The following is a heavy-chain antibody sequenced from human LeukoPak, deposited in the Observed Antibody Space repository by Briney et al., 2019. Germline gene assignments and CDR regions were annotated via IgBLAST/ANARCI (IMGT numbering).Heavy chain of an antibody. D-gene: IGHD3-10*01. J-gene: IGHJ4*02. Sequence: GGSLRLSCAAAGFTFSSYAMSWVRQAPGKGLEWVSAISGSGGSTYYADSVKGRFTISRDYSKNRVHLQMDSLRAEDTAVYYCAKDALPNMVRGIIDYWGQGTLVTVSS. CDR3: AKDALPNMVRGIIDY. V-gene: IGHV3-23*01. CDR2: ISGSGGST. CDR1: GFTFSSYA.